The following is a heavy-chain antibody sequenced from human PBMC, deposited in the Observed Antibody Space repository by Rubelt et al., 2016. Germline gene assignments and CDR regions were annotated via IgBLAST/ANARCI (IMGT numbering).Heavy chain of an antibody. CDR3: TRADQTHIVVVTASTSTVFDY. V-gene: IGHV3-49*02. D-gene: IGHD2-21*02. J-gene: IGHJ4*02. CDR2: RSKAYGGTT. Sequence: RSKAYGGTTEYAASVKGRFTISRDDSKSIAYLQMNSLKTEDTAVYYCTRADQTHIVVVTASTSTVFDYWGQGTLVTVSS.